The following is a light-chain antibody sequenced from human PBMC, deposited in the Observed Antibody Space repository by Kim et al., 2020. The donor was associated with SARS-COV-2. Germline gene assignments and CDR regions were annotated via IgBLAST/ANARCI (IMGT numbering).Light chain of an antibody. J-gene: IGLJ2*01. CDR1: SLRNYY. V-gene: IGLV3-19*01. CDR2: GKY. Sequence: SSELTHDPAVSVALGQTVRLTCQGDSLRNYYATWYQQRPGHAPVLVLFGKYNRPSGIPDRFSGSASGNTASLTITWAQAEDDADYYCNSLDSSGDHVVFG. CDR3: NSLDSSGDHVV.